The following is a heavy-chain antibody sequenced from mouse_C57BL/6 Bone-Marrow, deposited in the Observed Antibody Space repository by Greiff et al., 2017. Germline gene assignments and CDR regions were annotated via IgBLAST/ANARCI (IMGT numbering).Heavy chain of an antibody. V-gene: IGHV1-7*01. J-gene: IGHJ2*01. CDR3: ARTDYYGSSYIFDY. D-gene: IGHD1-1*01. CDR2: INPSSGYT. CDR1: GYTFTSYW. Sequence: QVQLQQSGAELAKPGASVKLSCKASGYTFTSYWMHWVKQRPGQGLEWIGYINPSSGYTKYNQKFKDKATLTADNSSSTAYMQLSSLTYEDSAVYYCARTDYYGSSYIFDYWGQGTTLTVSS.